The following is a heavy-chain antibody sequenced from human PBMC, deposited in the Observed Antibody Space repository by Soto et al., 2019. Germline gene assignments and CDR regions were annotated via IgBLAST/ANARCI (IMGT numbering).Heavy chain of an antibody. D-gene: IGHD3-16*01. V-gene: IGHV3-23*01. CDR2: ISATGGNI. Sequence: EAQLLESGGGLARPGDSLKLSCVASGFIFSDYAMTWIRQAPGKGLEWVATISATGGNIEYRESLKGRFTISRDNSKKMVYLQINGLTADDTAVYYCAKVAGGLGYFDLWGRGTLVTVSS. CDR3: AKVAGGLGYFDL. CDR1: GFIFSDYA. J-gene: IGHJ2*01.